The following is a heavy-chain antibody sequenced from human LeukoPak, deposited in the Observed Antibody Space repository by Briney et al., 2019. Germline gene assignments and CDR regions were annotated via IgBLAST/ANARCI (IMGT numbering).Heavy chain of an antibody. Sequence: GASVKVSCKASGYTFTSYGISWVRQAPGQGLEWMGGIIPIFGTANYAQKFQGRVTITTDESTSTAYMELSSLRSEDTAVYYCASFSTRGYSGYDQEDYWGQGTLVTVSS. CDR1: GYTFTSYG. CDR2: IIPIFGTA. V-gene: IGHV1-69*05. D-gene: IGHD5-12*01. CDR3: ASFSTRGYSGYDQEDY. J-gene: IGHJ4*02.